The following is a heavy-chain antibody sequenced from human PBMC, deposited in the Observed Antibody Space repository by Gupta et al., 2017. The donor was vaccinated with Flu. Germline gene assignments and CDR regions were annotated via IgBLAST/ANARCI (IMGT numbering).Heavy chain of an antibody. J-gene: IGHJ4*02. CDR2: IRNKANSHTT. Sequence: EVQVVESGGGWVQPGGSLTLSCAASGFAFSDHYMAWVRQAPGKGLEWVGLIRNKANSHTTEYAASLKGRFTISRDDSKNSVYLQMNSLKTEDTAVYYCTRSITAWPFDYWGQGTLVTVSS. CDR1: GFAFSDHY. D-gene: IGHD6-6*01. V-gene: IGHV3-72*01. CDR3: TRSITAWPFDY.